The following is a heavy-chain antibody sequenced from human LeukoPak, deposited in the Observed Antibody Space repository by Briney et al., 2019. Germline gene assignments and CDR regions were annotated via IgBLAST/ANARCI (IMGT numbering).Heavy chain of an antibody. CDR1: GFTFSTYS. Sequence: AGGSLRLSCAASGFTFSTYSMNWVRQAPGKGLEWVSSISSSSTYIYYADSVEGRFTISRDNAKNSLYLQMNSLRAEDMAVYYCAREVLIVGATYFDYWGQGTLVTVSS. D-gene: IGHD1-26*01. J-gene: IGHJ4*02. CDR2: ISSSSTYI. CDR3: AREVLIVGATYFDY. V-gene: IGHV3-21*01.